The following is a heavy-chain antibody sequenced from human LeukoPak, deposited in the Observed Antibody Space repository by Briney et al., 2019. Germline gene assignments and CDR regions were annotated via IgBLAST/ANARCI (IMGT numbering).Heavy chain of an antibody. CDR3: ASFDDILTGSLDY. CDR2: IKQDGSEK. Sequence: GGSLRLSCAASGFTFSSYWMSWVRQAPGKGLEWVANIKQDGSEKYYVDSMKGRLTISRDNAKNSLYLQMNSLRAEDTAVYYCASFDDILTGSLDYWGQGTLVTVSS. CDR1: GFTFSSYW. D-gene: IGHD3-9*01. J-gene: IGHJ4*02. V-gene: IGHV3-7*01.